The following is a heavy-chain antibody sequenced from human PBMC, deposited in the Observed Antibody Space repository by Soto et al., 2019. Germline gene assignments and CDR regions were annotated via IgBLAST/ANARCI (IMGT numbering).Heavy chain of an antibody. CDR1: GFTFSAYV. CDR3: AKDPPTASDGPTLDY. V-gene: IGHV3-23*01. J-gene: IGHJ4*02. Sequence: EVQLLESGGGLVQPGGSLSLSCAASGFTFSAYVMCWVRQAPGKGPEWVSAISSNGGRTFYADSVKGRFTISRDNSRNTLYLQMHSLTVEDTAVYYCAKDPPTASDGPTLDYWGQGTLVAVSS. D-gene: IGHD4-4*01. CDR2: ISSNGGRT.